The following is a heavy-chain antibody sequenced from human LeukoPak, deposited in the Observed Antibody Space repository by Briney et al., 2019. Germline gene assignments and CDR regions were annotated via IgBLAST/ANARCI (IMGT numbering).Heavy chain of an antibody. CDR2: VYPDDSDV. V-gene: IGHV5-51*01. Sequence: GESLKIPCKGSGYNFTDYWIGWVRQMPGKGLEWMGVVYPDDSDVRYSPSFQGQVIISADKSLTTAYLQWSTLKASDTATYYCVRPAYYYMDVWGTGTTVTVSS. J-gene: IGHJ6*03. CDR1: GYNFTDYW. CDR3: VRPAYYYMDV.